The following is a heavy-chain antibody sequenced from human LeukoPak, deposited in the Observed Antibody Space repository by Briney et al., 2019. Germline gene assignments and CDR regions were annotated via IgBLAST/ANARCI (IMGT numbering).Heavy chain of an antibody. D-gene: IGHD4-11*01. CDR1: GGSFSGYY. CDR3: ARTTVTTFWFDP. CDR2: IYHSGST. J-gene: IGHJ5*02. Sequence: SETLSLTCAVYGGSFSGYYWGWIRQPPGKGLEWIGSIYHSGSTYYNPSLKSRVTISVDTSKNQFSLKLSSVTAADTAVYYCARTTVTTFWFDPWGQGTLVTVSS. V-gene: IGHV4-38-2*01.